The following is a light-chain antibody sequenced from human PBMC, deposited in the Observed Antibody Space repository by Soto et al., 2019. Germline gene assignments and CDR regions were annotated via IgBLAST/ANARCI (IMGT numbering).Light chain of an antibody. Sequence: GDRVTITCRASESISSWLAWYQQKPGKAPKLLIYEASSLESGVPSRFSGSGSGTEFTLTISSLHPDDFATYYCKQHNTYPSSFGQGTKVEMK. CDR2: EAS. CDR1: ESISSW. CDR3: KQHNTYPSS. V-gene: IGKV1-5*01. J-gene: IGKJ1*01.